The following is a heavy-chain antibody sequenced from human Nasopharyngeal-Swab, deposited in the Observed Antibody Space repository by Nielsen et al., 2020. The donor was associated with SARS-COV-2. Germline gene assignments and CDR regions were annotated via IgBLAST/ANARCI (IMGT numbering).Heavy chain of an antibody. V-gene: IGHV3-30-3*01. J-gene: IGHJ6*03. CDR1: GFTFSSYA. D-gene: IGHD5-18*01. CDR3: ARGYTAMLYYYYYMDV. CDR2: ISYDGSNK. Sequence: GASLKISCAASGFTFSSYAMHWVRQAPGKGLEWVAVISYDGSNKYYADSVKGRFTISRDNSKNTLYLQMNSLRAEDTAVYYCARGYTAMLYYYYYMDVWGKGTTVTVSS.